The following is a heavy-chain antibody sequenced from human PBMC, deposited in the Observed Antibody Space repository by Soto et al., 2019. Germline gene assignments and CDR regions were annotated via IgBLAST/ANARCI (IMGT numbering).Heavy chain of an antibody. CDR2: ISAYNGDT. V-gene: IGHV1-18*01. CDR3: ASVRQLVGYFYYDLDV. CDR1: GYTFTNYG. J-gene: IGHJ6*03. D-gene: IGHD6-6*01. Sequence: QVQLLQSGAEVKKPGASVKVSCKASGYTFTNYGITWVRQAPGQGLEWMGWISAYNGDTHYTQRLQGRVTMTTDTSTSTAYMELRGLRSDDTAVYYWASVRQLVGYFYYDLDVWGKGTTVSVSS.